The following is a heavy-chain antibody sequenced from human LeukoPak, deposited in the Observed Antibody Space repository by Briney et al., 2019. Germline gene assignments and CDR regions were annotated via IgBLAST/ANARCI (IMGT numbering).Heavy chain of an antibody. CDR3: ARDKDFYGMDV. J-gene: IGHJ6*02. D-gene: IGHD2-15*01. V-gene: IGHV4-31*03. Sequence: SETLSLTCTVSGGSISSGGYYWSWTRQHPGKGLEWIGYIYYSGSTYYNPSLKSRVTISVDTSKNQFSLKLSSVTAADTAVYYCARDKDFYGMDVWGQGTTVTVSS. CDR2: IYYSGST. CDR1: GGSISSGGYY.